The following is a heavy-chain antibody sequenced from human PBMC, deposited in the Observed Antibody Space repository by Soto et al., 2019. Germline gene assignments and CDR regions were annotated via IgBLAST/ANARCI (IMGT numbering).Heavy chain of an antibody. CDR2: INPATGAA. D-gene: IGHD3-3*01. CDR3: VRGGGVGVAGSAAFDM. Sequence: QLHLVQSGAVVKKPGASVTVSCSASGYPVTAYYMHWVRQAPGRGLEWMGGINPATGAAKYTQTFQGRGTMTGAPSTSTVFIVLSGLTSADAAVFYWVRGGGVGVAGSAAFDMWGQGTLVTVSS. J-gene: IGHJ3*02. CDR1: GYPVTAYY. V-gene: IGHV1-2*02.